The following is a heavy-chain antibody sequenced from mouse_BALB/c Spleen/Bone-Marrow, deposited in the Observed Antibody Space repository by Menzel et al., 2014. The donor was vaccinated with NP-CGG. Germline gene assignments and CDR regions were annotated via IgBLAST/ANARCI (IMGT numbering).Heavy chain of an antibody. J-gene: IGHJ1*01. D-gene: IGHD1-1*01. CDR2: INPYNGES. CDR3: GRGGTVVTKGSTYWYFDL. V-gene: IGHV1-37*01. Sequence: EVQLKQSGPDLVKPGASVKISCKASGYSFSGYFMNWVKQSHGKSLEWIGRINPYNGESFYNQKFKDKATLTVDKSSTTAHMDLLSLTSEDSAVYYCGRGGTVVTKGSTYWYFDLWGAGTTVTVSS. CDR1: GYSFSGYF.